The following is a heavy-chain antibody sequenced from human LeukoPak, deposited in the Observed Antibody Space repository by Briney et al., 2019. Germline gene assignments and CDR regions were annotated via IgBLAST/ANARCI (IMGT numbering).Heavy chain of an antibody. CDR3: ARSLTIAAAGPDGVYFDY. V-gene: IGHV4-61*02. Sequence: SETLSLTCTVSGGSISSGSYYWSWIRQPAGKGLEWIGRIYTSGSTNYNPSLKSRVTISVDTSKNQFSLKLSSVTAADTAVYYCARSLTIAAAGPDGVYFDYWGQGTLVTVSS. CDR2: IYTSGST. CDR1: GGSISSGSYY. J-gene: IGHJ4*02. D-gene: IGHD6-13*01.